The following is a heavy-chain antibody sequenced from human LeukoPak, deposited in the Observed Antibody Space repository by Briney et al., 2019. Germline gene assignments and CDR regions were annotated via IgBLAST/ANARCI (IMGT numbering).Heavy chain of an antibody. CDR2: ISAYNGNT. Sequence: GASVKVSCKASGYTFTSYGISWVRQAPGQGLEWMGCISAYNGNTNYAQKLQGRVTMTTDTSTSTAYMELRSLRSDDTAVYYCARAGEVLRYFDWLPLSYYYGMDVWGQGTTVTVSS. V-gene: IGHV1-18*01. CDR3: ARAGEVLRYFDWLPLSYYYGMDV. CDR1: GYTFTSYG. J-gene: IGHJ6*02. D-gene: IGHD3-9*01.